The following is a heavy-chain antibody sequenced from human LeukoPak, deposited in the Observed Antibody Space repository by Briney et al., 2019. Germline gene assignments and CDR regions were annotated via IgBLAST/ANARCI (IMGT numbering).Heavy chain of an antibody. CDR3: AKSKRYSSSWYSPFDY. CDR1: GFTFSSYG. Sequence: GGSLRLSCAASGFTFSSYGMHWVRQAPGKGLEWVAVISYDGSNKYYADSVKGRFTSSRDNSKNTLYLQMNSLRAEDTAVYYCAKSKRYSSSWYSPFDYWGQGTLVTVSS. V-gene: IGHV3-30*18. J-gene: IGHJ4*02. CDR2: ISYDGSNK. D-gene: IGHD6-13*01.